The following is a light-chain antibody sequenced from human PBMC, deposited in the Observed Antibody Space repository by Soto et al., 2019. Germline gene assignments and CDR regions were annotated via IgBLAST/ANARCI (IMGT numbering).Light chain of an antibody. CDR2: EVS. V-gene: IGLV2-14*01. Sequence: ALTQPASVSGSPGQSITISCTGTSSGIRDYNYVSWYQQFPGNAPKLIMYEVSNRPSGISNRFSGSKSGNTASLTISGLQAEDEADYYCSSKSPDFFGTGTKLTVL. J-gene: IGLJ1*01. CDR1: SSGIRDYNY. CDR3: SSKSPDF.